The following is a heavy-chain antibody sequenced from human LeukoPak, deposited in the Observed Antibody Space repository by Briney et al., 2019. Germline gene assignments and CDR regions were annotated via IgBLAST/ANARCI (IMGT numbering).Heavy chain of an antibody. D-gene: IGHD2-2*01. Sequence: GGSLRLSCAASGFTFSSYGMHWVRQAPGKGLEWVAVISYDGSNNYYADSVKGRFTISRDNSKNRLYLQMDSLRAEDMAVYSCASLPPDIVVVPAARLDYWGQGTLVTVSS. CDR1: GFTFSSYG. CDR3: ASLPPDIVVVPAARLDY. J-gene: IGHJ4*02. V-gene: IGHV3-30*03. CDR2: ISYDGSNN.